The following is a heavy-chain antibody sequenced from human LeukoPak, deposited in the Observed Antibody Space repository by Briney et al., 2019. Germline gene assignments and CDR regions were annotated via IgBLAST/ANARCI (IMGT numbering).Heavy chain of an antibody. D-gene: IGHD6-19*01. Sequence: ASVKVSCKASGYTFTGYYMDWVRQAPGQGLEWMGRINPNSGGTNYAQKFQGRVTMTRDMSISTAYMELSRLRSDDTAVYYCAREDNLGSGSSPNDYWGQGTLVTVSS. V-gene: IGHV1-2*06. CDR1: GYTFTGYY. CDR2: INPNSGGT. J-gene: IGHJ4*02. CDR3: AREDNLGSGSSPNDY.